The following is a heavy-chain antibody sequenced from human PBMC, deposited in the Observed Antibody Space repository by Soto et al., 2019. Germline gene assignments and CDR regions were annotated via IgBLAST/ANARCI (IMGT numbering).Heavy chain of an antibody. CDR2: INHSGST. Sequence: SETLSLTCAVYGGSFSGYYWSWIRQPPGKGLEWIGEINHSGSTNYNPSLKSRVTISVDTSKNQFSLKLSSVTAADTAVYYCANQQLGFWFDXWGQGTLVTVSS. J-gene: IGHJ5*02. CDR1: GGSFSGYY. V-gene: IGHV4-34*01. D-gene: IGHD6-13*01. CDR3: ANQQLGFWFDX.